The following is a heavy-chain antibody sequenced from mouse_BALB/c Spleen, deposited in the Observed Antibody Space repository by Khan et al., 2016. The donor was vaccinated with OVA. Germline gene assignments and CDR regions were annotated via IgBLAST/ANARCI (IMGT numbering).Heavy chain of an antibody. V-gene: IGHV3-2*02. CDR3: ARTARIKY. CDR1: GYSITSGYG. J-gene: IGHJ2*01. CDR2: ISYSGST. D-gene: IGHD1-2*01. Sequence: VQLKQSGPGLVKPSQSLSLTCTVTGYSITSGYGWNWIRQFPGNKLEWMGYISYSGSTNYNPSLKSRISITRDTSKSQFFLQLNSVTTEDTATXYCARTARIKYWGQGTTLTVSS.